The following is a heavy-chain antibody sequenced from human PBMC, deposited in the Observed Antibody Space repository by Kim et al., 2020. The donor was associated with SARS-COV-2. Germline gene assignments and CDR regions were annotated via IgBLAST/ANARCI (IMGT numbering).Heavy chain of an antibody. CDR3: AKERGRGYSYGHWFDY. J-gene: IGHJ4*02. D-gene: IGHD5-18*01. Sequence: GGSLRLSCAASGFTFSSYAMSWVRQAPGKGLEWVSAISGSGGSTYYADSVKGRFTISRDNSKNTLYLQMNSLRAEDTAVYYCAKERGRGYSYGHWFDYWGQGTLVTVSS. V-gene: IGHV3-23*01. CDR2: ISGSGGST. CDR1: GFTFSSYA.